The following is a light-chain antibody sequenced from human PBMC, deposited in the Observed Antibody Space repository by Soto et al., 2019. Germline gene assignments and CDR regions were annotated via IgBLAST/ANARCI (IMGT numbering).Light chain of an antibody. Sequence: AIQLTQSPSSLSASVGDRVTITCRASQGISSALAWYQQKPGKAPKLLISHASSMESGVPSRFSGSGSGTAFTITISRLQAEDFATCHCQQFYTYPTFGGGTKVEIK. J-gene: IGKJ4*01. CDR3: QQFYTYPT. CDR2: HAS. CDR1: QGISSA. V-gene: IGKV1-13*02.